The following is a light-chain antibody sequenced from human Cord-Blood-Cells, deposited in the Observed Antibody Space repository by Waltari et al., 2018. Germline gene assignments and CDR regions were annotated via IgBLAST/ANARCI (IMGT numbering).Light chain of an antibody. Sequence: SSELTQDPAVSVALGQTVRITCQGDSLRRYYASWYQQKPGQAPVLVIYGKNNRPSGIPDRFSGSSSGNTASLTITGAQAEDEADYYCNSRDSSGNHLGVCGTGTKVTVL. J-gene: IGLJ1*01. V-gene: IGLV3-19*01. CDR1: SLRRYY. CDR3: NSRDSSGNHLGV. CDR2: GKN.